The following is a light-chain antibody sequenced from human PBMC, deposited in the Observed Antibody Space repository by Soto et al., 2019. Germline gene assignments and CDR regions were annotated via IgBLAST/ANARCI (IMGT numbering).Light chain of an antibody. J-gene: IGLJ3*02. CDR3: QTWGTGIQM. CDR2: VNTDGSH. Sequence: QPVLTQSPSASASQGASVKLTCTLNSGYPNYAIAWHQQQPEKGPRYLMRVNTDGSHTKGDGIPDRFSGSSSGAERYLTISILQSDDEADYYCQTWGTGIQMFGGGTKLTVL. V-gene: IGLV4-69*01. CDR1: SGYPNYA.